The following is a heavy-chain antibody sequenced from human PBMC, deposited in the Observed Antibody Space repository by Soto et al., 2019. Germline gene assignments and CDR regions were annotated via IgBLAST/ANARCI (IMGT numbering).Heavy chain of an antibody. CDR2: ISYDGSNK. J-gene: IGHJ4*02. CDR1: GFTFSSYA. CDR3: ARDRYFDWLLLDY. D-gene: IGHD3-9*01. V-gene: IGHV3-30-3*01. Sequence: QVQLVESGGGVVQPGRSLRLSCAASGFTFSSYAMHWVRQAPGKGLEWVAVISYDGSNKYYADSVKGRFTISRDNSKNTLYLQMNSLRAEDTAVYYCARDRYFDWLLLDYWGQGTLVTVSS.